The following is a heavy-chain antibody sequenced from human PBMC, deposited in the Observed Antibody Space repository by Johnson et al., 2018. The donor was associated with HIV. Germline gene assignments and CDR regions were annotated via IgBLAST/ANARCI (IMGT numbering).Heavy chain of an antibody. D-gene: IGHD2-15*01. J-gene: IGHJ3*02. CDR3: ATGSLVVVGADGLLQLHDAFDI. CDR2: ISYDGSNK. CDR1: GFTFSSYA. V-gene: IGHV3-30*04. Sequence: QVQLVESGGGLVQPGGSLRLSCAASGFTFSSYAIHWVRQAPGKGLEWVAVISYDGSNKYYADSVKGRFTISRDNSKNTLYLQMNSLRAEDSAVYYCATGSLVVVGADGLLQLHDAFDIWGRGTKVTVSS.